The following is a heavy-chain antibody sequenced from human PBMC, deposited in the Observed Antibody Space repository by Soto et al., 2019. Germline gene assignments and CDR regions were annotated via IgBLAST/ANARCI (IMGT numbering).Heavy chain of an antibody. CDR2: INPGDSDI. V-gene: IGHV5-51*01. CDR3: ARNEQFYYYYYGMDV. CDR1: GNSFTTYW. D-gene: IGHD4-4*01. J-gene: IGHJ6*02. Sequence: PXESLKLSCQASGNSFTTYWIALVLQMPGKGLEWMGIINPGDSDIRYSPSFQGQVTISADNSISTAYLQWSSLKASDTAMYYCARNEQFYYYYYGMDVWGQGTAVTVSS.